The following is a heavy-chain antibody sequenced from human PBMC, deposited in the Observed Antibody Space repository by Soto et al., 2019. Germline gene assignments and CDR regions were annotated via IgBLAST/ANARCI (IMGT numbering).Heavy chain of an antibody. D-gene: IGHD6-13*01. CDR3: ARDGSSSWYYYYGMDV. Sequence: ASVKVSCKASGYTFTSYGISWVRQAPGQRLEWMGWINAGNGNTKYSQKFQGRVTITRDTSASTAYMELSSLRSEDTAVYYCARDGSSSWYYYYGMDVWGQGTTVTVSS. V-gene: IGHV1-3*01. CDR1: GYTFTSYG. CDR2: INAGNGNT. J-gene: IGHJ6*02.